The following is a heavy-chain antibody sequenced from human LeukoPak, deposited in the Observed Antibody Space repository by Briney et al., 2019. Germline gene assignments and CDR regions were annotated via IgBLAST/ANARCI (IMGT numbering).Heavy chain of an antibody. CDR3: ARELPDIVARGWFDP. CDR1: GGTFSSYA. J-gene: IGHJ5*02. D-gene: IGHD5-12*01. V-gene: IGHV1-69*05. CDR2: IIPIFGTA. Sequence: ASVKVSCKASGGTFSSYAISWVRQAPGQGLEWMGRIIPIFGTANYAQKFQGRVTITTDESTSTAYMELSSLRSEDTAVYYCARELPDIVARGWFDPWGQGTLVTVSS.